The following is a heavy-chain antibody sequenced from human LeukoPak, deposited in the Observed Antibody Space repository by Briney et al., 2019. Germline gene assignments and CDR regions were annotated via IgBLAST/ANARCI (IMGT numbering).Heavy chain of an antibody. V-gene: IGHV1-69*05. J-gene: IGHJ4*02. Sequence: ASVKVSCKASGGTVSSYAISWVRQAPGQGLEWMGRIIPIFGTANYAQKFQGRVTITTDESTSTAYMELSSLRSEDTAVYYCAIGTTMVRGVIWGQGTLVTVSS. CDR2: IIPIFGTA. CDR3: AIGTTMVRGVI. D-gene: IGHD3-10*01. CDR1: GGTVSSYA.